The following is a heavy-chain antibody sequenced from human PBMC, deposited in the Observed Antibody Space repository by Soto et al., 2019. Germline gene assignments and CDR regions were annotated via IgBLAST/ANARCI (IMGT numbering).Heavy chain of an antibody. Sequence: PGGSLRLSCAASGFTFSSYAMSWVRQAPGKGLEWVSAISGSGGSTYYADSVKGRFTISRGNSKNTLYLQMNSLRAEDTAVYYCAKDMYYDSSGTCDYWGQGTLVTVSS. CDR3: AKDMYYDSSGTCDY. CDR1: GFTFSSYA. V-gene: IGHV3-23*01. CDR2: ISGSGGST. D-gene: IGHD3-22*01. J-gene: IGHJ4*02.